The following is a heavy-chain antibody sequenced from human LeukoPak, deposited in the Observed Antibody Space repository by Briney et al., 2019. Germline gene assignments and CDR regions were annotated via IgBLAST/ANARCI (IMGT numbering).Heavy chain of an antibody. J-gene: IGHJ5*02. CDR3: ARGTGYCLDP. CDR1: GFTFSSYE. V-gene: IGHV3-48*03. D-gene: IGHD2-2*03. Sequence: PGGSLRLSCAASGFTFSSYEMNWVRQAPGKGLEWVSYISSSGSGSTIYYADSVKGRFTISRDNAKNSPYPQMNSLRAEDTAVYYCARGTGYCLDPWGQGTLVTVSS. CDR2: ISSSGSGSTI.